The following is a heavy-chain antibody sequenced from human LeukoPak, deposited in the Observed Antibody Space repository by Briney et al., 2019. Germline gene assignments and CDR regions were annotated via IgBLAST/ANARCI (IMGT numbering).Heavy chain of an antibody. CDR3: VKDSSSGSYFDY. CDR2: ISSNGGST. CDR1: GFTFSRYA. J-gene: IGHJ4*02. D-gene: IGHD3-10*01. V-gene: IGHV3-64D*06. Sequence: GGSLRLSCSASGFTFSRYAMHWIRQAPGKGLEYVSAISSNGGSTYYADSVKGRFTISRDNSRNTLHLQMSSLRVEDTAVYYCVKDSSSGSYFDYWGQGTLVTVSS.